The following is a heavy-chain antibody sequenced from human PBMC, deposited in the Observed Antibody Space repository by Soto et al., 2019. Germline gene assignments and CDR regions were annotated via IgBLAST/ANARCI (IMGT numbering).Heavy chain of an antibody. CDR3: ARAMGAVNSFDY. D-gene: IGHD3-10*01. V-gene: IGHV4-31*03. Sequence: QVHLQESGPGLVKPPQTLSLTCTVSGASIRSGGFYWSWIRQHPEKGLVWIGYFYYSGKAYYNQSLRSRLTIAGDASKNQFALDLSSVTAADTAVYFCARAMGAVNSFDYWGQGILVTVSS. J-gene: IGHJ4*02. CDR1: GASIRSGGFY. CDR2: FYYSGKA.